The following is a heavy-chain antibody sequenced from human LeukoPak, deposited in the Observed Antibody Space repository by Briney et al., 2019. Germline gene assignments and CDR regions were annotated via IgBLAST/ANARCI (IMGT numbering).Heavy chain of an antibody. CDR3: AKDSFPYCRTMNXYSFDY. CDR1: GFTFNSYG. CDR2: IHFDESDE. V-gene: IGHV3-30*02. Sequence: PGGSLRLSCTTSGFTFNSYGMHWVRQAPGKGLEWVALIHFDESDEYYADSVKGRFTISRDNSKNTLYLQMNSLSPEDTAVYYCAKDSFPYCRTMNXYSFDYWGRGTLVTVSS. D-gene: IGHD3-22*01. J-gene: IGHJ4*02.